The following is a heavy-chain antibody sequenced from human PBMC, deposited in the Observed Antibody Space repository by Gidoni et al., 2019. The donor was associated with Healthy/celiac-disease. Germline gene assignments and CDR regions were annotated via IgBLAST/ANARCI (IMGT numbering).Heavy chain of an antibody. Sequence: QLQLQESGPGLVKPSETLSLTCTVSVGSISSSSYYWGWTRQPPGKGLEWIGSIYYSGSTYYNPSLKSRVTISVDTSKNQFSLKLSSVTAADTAVYYCARQWSIAARGTWFDPWGQGTLVTVSS. D-gene: IGHD6-6*01. CDR1: VGSISSSSYY. J-gene: IGHJ5*02. CDR2: IYYSGST. V-gene: IGHV4-39*01. CDR3: ARQWSIAARGTWFDP.